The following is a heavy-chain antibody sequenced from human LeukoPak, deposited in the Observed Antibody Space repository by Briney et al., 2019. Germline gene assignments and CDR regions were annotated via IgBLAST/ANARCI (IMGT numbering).Heavy chain of an antibody. Sequence: PGGSLRLSCAASEFTFDDYAMHWVRQAPGKGLEWVSGISWNSDSIGYADSVKGRFTISRDNAKNSLYLQMNSLRAEDTALYYCAKDKGFRDIVVVPAALGDYWGQGTLVTVSS. D-gene: IGHD2-2*01. CDR1: EFTFDDYA. CDR3: AKDKGFRDIVVVPAALGDY. V-gene: IGHV3-9*01. J-gene: IGHJ4*02. CDR2: ISWNSDSI.